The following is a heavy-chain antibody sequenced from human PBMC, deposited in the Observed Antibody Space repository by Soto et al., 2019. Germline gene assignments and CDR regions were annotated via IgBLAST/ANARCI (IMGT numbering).Heavy chain of an antibody. J-gene: IGHJ6*03. CDR1: GATFNDYT. CDR3: ASGKSQMTQDRMGVYYYMDV. V-gene: IGHV1-69*08. Sequence: QVQLVQSGAEVKKPGSSVRISCAASGATFNDYTFTWVRRAPGQGLEWMGRVIPLLDASNYAEKFQDRVTITADRSTSTVYMELSGLKSEDSAIYYCASGKSQMTQDRMGVYYYMDVWGKGTTVTVYS. D-gene: IGHD2-15*01. CDR2: VIPLLDAS.